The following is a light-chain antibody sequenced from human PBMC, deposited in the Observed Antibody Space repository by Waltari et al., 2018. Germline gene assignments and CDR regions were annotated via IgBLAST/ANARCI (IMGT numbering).Light chain of an antibody. CDR1: TSDIGSYTF. CDR3: SSYSSRSTLI. J-gene: IGLJ2*01. V-gene: IGLV2-14*03. CDR2: HVN. Sequence: QTALTQPASVSGTPGQSIAISCTGTTSDIGSYTFVSWYQHHPGKAPKFLLYHVNKRHSGVSVRFSGSQSCNTASLTISGLQAEDEADYYCSSYSSRSTLIFGGGTKLTVL.